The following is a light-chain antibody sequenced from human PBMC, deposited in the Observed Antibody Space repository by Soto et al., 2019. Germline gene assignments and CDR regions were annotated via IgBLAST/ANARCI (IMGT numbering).Light chain of an antibody. CDR1: AGAVTNGQF. Sequence: QTVVTQEPSLTVSPGRTVTLTCASSAGAVTNGQFPNWFQQKPGQAPRALIYSTIYKFSWTPARFSGSLLGDKAALTLSGGQPEDEAEYYCLLYYDGVHVFGTWTKLTVL. J-gene: IGLJ1*01. CDR3: LLYYDGVHV. CDR2: STI. V-gene: IGLV7-43*01.